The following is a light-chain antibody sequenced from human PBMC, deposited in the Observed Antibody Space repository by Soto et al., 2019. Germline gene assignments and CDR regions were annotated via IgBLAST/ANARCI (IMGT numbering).Light chain of an antibody. Sequence: EIVLTQSPATLSLSPGERVTLSCRASHTVTTYLAWYQHKLGQAPRLLIYDASNRATGVPARFSGSGSGTDFTLTISSLEPEDSAVYYCQQRYGWPTFGQGTKLEIK. J-gene: IGKJ2*01. CDR2: DAS. V-gene: IGKV3-11*01. CDR1: HTVTTY. CDR3: QQRYGWPT.